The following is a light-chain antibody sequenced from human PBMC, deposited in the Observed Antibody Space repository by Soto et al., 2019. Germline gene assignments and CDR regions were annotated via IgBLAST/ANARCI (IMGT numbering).Light chain of an antibody. CDR2: GAS. V-gene: IGKV3-20*01. J-gene: IGKJ1*01. CDR1: QSVSSSY. Sequence: EIVLTHSPGTLSLSPGERATLSCRASQSVSSSYLAWCQQKPGQAPRLLIYGASSRATGIPDRFSGSGSGTDFTLTISRLEPEDFAVYYCQQYGSSPWTFGQGTKVDI. CDR3: QQYGSSPWT.